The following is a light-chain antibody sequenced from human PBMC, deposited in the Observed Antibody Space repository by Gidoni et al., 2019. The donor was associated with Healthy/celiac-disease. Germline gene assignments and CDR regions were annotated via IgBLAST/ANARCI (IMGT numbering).Light chain of an antibody. Sequence: DVQFPQSPSFLSASVGARVTITCRASQYIGSSLAWYQRKSGEAPKFLIYDAATLQSGVPSRFSGSGSGTEFTLTISSLQAEDFATYYCQQLYISPPTLGGGTKVEIK. CDR3: QQLYISPPT. CDR1: QYIGSS. CDR2: DAA. V-gene: IGKV1-9*01. J-gene: IGKJ4*01.